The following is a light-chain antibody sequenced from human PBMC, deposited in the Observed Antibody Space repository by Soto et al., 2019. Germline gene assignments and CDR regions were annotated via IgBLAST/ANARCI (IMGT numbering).Light chain of an antibody. J-gene: IGKJ1*01. CDR1: QRLVHTDGNTY. CDR2: KVS. CDR3: MQTTQFPWT. V-gene: IGKV2-24*01. Sequence: DIVLTQTPLSSPVALGQPASISCRSSQRLVHTDGNTYFNWLQQRPGQPPRLLLYKVSTRFSGVPDRFSVSGAGTDFTLTISRVEAEDVGVYYCMQTTQFPWTFGQGTKLESK.